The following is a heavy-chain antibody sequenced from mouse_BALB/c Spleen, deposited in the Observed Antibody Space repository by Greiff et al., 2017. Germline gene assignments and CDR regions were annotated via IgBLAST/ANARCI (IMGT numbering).Heavy chain of an antibody. Sequence: EVQLQESGPGLVKPSQSLSLTCTVTGYSITSDYAWNWIRQFPGNKLEWMGYISYSGSTSYNPSLKSRISITRDTSKNQFFLQLNSVTTEDTATYYCARYYYGLYFDYWGQGTTLTVSS. J-gene: IGHJ2*01. CDR3: ARYYYGLYFDY. CDR1: GYSITSDYA. V-gene: IGHV3-2*02. CDR2: ISYSGST. D-gene: IGHD1-1*01.